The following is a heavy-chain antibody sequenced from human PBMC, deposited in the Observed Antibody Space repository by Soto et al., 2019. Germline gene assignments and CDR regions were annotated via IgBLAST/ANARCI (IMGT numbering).Heavy chain of an antibody. CDR3: ARGEKGSGSYYKNSYYYGMDV. Sequence: SETLSLTCSVSGDSITTYYWSWIQQSSGQGLEWYGYIYFLGRTNYNPSLNRRVSMSVDTSKNLFSLNLLSVTAADTAVYYCARGEKGSGSYYKNSYYYGMDVWGQGTTVS. CDR2: IYFLGRT. V-gene: IGHV4-59*08. CDR1: GDSITTYY. J-gene: IGHJ6*02. D-gene: IGHD3-10*01.